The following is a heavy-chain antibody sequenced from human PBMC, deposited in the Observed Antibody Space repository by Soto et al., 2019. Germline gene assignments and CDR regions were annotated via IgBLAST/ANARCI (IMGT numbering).Heavy chain of an antibody. Sequence: QVQLLQSGAELKKPGASVKVSCKASGYTFTNYYLHWVRQAPGQGLEWMGVINPSGGSATYAQKFQGRVTMTRDSSTSTVYMELDRLRSEETAVYHCARAAGIPAAPGAYDSWGQGTLVSVSS. D-gene: IGHD2-2*01. V-gene: IGHV1-46*01. CDR2: INPSGGSA. J-gene: IGHJ4*02. CDR1: GYTFTNYY. CDR3: ARAAGIPAAPGAYDS.